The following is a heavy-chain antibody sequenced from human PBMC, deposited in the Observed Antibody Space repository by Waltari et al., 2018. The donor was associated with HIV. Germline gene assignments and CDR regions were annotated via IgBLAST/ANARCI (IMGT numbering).Heavy chain of an antibody. D-gene: IGHD6-19*01. CDR1: GYTLTELS. J-gene: IGHJ4*02. V-gene: IGHV1-24*01. CDR3: ATGEFKEQWLSPLRY. Sequence: QVQLVQSGAEVKKPGASVKVSCKVSGYTLTELSMHWVRQAPGKGLEWMGGFDPEEGETIHAQKVQGRVTMTEDTSTDTAYMERSSLRSEDTAGYYCATGEFKEQWLSPLRYWGQGTLVTVSS. CDR2: FDPEEGET.